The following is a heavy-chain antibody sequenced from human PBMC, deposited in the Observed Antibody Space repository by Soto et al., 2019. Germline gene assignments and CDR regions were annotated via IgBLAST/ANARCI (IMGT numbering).Heavy chain of an antibody. CDR3: ARVHLSARGPSLRLRLPDY. V-gene: IGHV1-18*01. Sequence: GASVKVSCKASGYTFTSYGISWVRQAPGQGLEWMGWISAYNGNTNYAQKLQGRVTMTTDTSTSTASMELRSLRSDATAVYSCARVHLSARGPSLRLRLPDYWGQGTLVTVSS. J-gene: IGHJ4*02. CDR1: GYTFTSYG. D-gene: IGHD3-16*01. CDR2: ISAYNGNT.